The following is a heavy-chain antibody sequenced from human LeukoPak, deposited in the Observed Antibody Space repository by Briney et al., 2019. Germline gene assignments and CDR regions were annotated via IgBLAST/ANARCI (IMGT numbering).Heavy chain of an antibody. J-gene: IGHJ6*03. D-gene: IGHD2-2*01. V-gene: IGHV1-69*05. CDR3: ATDCSSTSCYYYYYMDV. CDR2: IIPIFGTA. Sequence: GSSVKVFCKASGGTFSSYAISWVRQAPGQGLEWMGGIIPIFGTANYAQKFQGRVTITTDESTSTAYMELSSLRSEDTAVYYCATDCSSTSCYYYYYMDVWGKGTTVTVSS. CDR1: GGTFSSYA.